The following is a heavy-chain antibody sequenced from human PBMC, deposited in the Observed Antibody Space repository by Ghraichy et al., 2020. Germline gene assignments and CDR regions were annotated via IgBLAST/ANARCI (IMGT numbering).Heavy chain of an antibody. CDR3: AKDIPGYNVMDV. CDR2: ISWDGGDT. CDR1: GFKFDHYT. Sequence: GGSLRLSCAASGFKFDHYTMHWVRQGPGKGLEWVSLISWDGGDTYYADSVKGRFTISRDNSKNSLYLQMNSLITEDTALYYCAKDIPGYNVMDVWGQGTMVTVSS. V-gene: IGHV3-43*01. D-gene: IGHD7-27*01. J-gene: IGHJ6*02.